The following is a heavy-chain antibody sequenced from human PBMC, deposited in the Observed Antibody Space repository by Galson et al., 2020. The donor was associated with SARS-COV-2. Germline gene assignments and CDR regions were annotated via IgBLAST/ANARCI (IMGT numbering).Heavy chain of an antibody. V-gene: IGHV4-59*11. J-gene: IGHJ4*02. CDR1: GGSISSHY. Sequence: SETLSLTCTVSGGSISSHYWSWIRQPPGKGLEWIGYIYYSGSTNYNPSLKSRVTISVDTSKNQFSLKLSSVTAADTAVYYCARGTYYDKIDYWGQGTLVTVSS. D-gene: IGHD3-9*01. CDR2: IYYSGST. CDR3: ARGTYYDKIDY.